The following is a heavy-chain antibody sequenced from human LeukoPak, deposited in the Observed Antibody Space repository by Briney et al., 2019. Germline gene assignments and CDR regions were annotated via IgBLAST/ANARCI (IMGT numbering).Heavy chain of an antibody. V-gene: IGHV3-11*06. CDR2: VSTSSSHT. CDR3: AREFYGRGDS. J-gene: IGHJ4*02. CDR1: GFTFSNYY. Sequence: GGSLRLSCAASGFTFSNYYMSWIRQAPGKGLEWISYVSTSSSHTNYADSVKGRFTISRDDAKNSLYPQMNGLRAEDTAVYYCAREFYGRGDSWGQGTLVIVSS. D-gene: IGHD3-10*01.